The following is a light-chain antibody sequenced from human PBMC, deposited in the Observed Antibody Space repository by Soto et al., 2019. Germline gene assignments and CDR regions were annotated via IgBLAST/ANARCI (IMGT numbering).Light chain of an antibody. CDR2: DAS. V-gene: IGKV1-5*01. Sequence: DIQLTQSPSFLSPSIGESVTIPSRASQNIRNWLAWYQQKPGKAPNPLIYDASSLKSGVPARFSGSGSGTEFTLTISSLQPDDFATYYCQQYNTYSTFGQGTRLEIK. J-gene: IGKJ5*01. CDR1: QNIRNW. CDR3: QQYNTYST.